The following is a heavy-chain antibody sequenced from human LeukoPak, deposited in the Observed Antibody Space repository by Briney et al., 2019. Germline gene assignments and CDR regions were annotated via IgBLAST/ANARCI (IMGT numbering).Heavy chain of an antibody. D-gene: IGHD3-3*01. CDR3: AGGVLPYHFDY. V-gene: IGHV3-66*01. CDR2: IYNAGTT. CDR1: GFAVNSNY. Sequence: LTGGSLRLSCAASGFAVNSNYMSWVRQAPGKGLEWLSVIYNAGTTFYADSVKDRLSISRDNSKNTLYLHMDSLRAEDTAVYYCAGGVLPYHFDYWGQGILVTVSA. J-gene: IGHJ4*02.